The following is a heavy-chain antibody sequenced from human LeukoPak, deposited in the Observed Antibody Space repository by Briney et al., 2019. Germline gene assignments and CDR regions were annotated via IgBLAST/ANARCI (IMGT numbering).Heavy chain of an antibody. Sequence: ASVKVSCKASGYIFTDYYIYWLRQAPGQGLEWMGWINPKSGDSKYVQKFQGRVTMTRDTSISTAYMELSRLRSDDTAVYYCARVRYRLAETYIDYWGQGTLVTVSS. CDR1: GYIFTDYY. CDR2: INPKSGDS. V-gene: IGHV1-2*02. CDR3: ARVRYRLAETYIDY. J-gene: IGHJ4*02. D-gene: IGHD3-16*01.